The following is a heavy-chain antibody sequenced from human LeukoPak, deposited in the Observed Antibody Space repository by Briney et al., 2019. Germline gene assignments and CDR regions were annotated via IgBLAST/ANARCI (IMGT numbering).Heavy chain of an antibody. CDR3: ARDLSSGYLDTDSWYFDL. V-gene: IGHV1-46*01. CDR1: GYTFTSYY. D-gene: IGHD3-22*01. Sequence: VASVKVSCKAFGYTFTSYYMHWVRQAPGQGLEWMGIINPSGGSTSYAQKFQGRVTMTRDMSTSTVYMELSSLRSEDTAVYYCARDLSSGYLDTDSWYFDLWGRGTLVTVSS. CDR2: INPSGGST. J-gene: IGHJ2*01.